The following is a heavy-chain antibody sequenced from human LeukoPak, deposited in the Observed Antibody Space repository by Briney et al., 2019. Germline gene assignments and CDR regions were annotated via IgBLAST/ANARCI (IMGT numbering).Heavy chain of an antibody. CDR1: GFTFDDYA. D-gene: IGHD6-19*01. Sequence: GGSLRLSCAASGFTFDDYAMHWVRQAPGKGLEWVSLISGDGGSTYYADSVKGRFTISRDNSKNSLYLQMNSLRTEDTALYYCAKDSKGVAVIGFDYWAREPWSPSPQ. J-gene: IGHJ4*02. V-gene: IGHV3-43*02. CDR3: AKDSKGVAVIGFDY. CDR2: ISGDGGST.